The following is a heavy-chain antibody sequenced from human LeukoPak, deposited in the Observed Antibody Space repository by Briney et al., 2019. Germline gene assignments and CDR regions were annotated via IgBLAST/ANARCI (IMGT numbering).Heavy chain of an antibody. D-gene: IGHD3-3*01. CDR3: ARVRKDDYDFWSGYSYYMDV. CDR2: IYTSGST. Sequence: SETLSLTCTVSGGSISSYYWSWIRQPAGKGLEWIGRIYTSGSTNYNPSLKSRVTMSVDTSKNQFSLKLSSVTAADTAVYYCARVRKDDYDFWSGYSYYMDVWGKGTTVTVTS. V-gene: IGHV4-4*07. J-gene: IGHJ6*03. CDR1: GGSISSYY.